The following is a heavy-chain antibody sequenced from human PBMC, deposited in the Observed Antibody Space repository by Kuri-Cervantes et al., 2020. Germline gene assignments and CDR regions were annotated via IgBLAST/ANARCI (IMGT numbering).Heavy chain of an antibody. CDR3: ARGGYYDSSGQDTDAFDI. V-gene: IGHV3-7*01. CDR1: GFTFSSYW. D-gene: IGHD3-22*01. J-gene: IGHJ3*02. CDR2: IKQDGSEK. Sequence: GGSLRLSCAASGFTFSSYWMGWVRQAPGKGLEWVANIKQDGSEKYYVDSVKGRFTISRDNAKNSLYLQMNSLRAEDTAVYYCARGGYYDSSGQDTDAFDIWGQGTMVTVSS.